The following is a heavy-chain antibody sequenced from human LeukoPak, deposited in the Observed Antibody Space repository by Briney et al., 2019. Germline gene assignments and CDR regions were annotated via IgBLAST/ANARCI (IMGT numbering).Heavy chain of an antibody. J-gene: IGHJ4*02. CDR1: GGSISSNSHY. D-gene: IGHD2-21*01. Sequence: SETLSLTCTVSGGSISSNSHYWAWIRQPPGKGLEWIGSIHYSGSTFYSPSLKSRVTISVDTSKNQFSLILTSVTASDTVVYYCAREEASVGDYWGQGILVTVSS. CDR2: IHYSGST. V-gene: IGHV4-39*01. CDR3: AREEASVGDY.